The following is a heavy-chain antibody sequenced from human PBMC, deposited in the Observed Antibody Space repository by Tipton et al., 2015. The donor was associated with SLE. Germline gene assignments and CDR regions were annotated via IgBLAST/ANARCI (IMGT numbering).Heavy chain of an antibody. V-gene: IGHV4-39*07. CDR1: GGSITSSSYY. CDR2: IYYSGST. CDR3: ATLFSPN. Sequence: TLSLTCTASGGSITSSSYYWGWIRQPPGKGLEWIGSIYYSGSTYYNPSLKSRVTISVDTSKNQFSLKLSSVTAADTAVYYCATLFSPNWGQGTLVTVSS. J-gene: IGHJ4*02.